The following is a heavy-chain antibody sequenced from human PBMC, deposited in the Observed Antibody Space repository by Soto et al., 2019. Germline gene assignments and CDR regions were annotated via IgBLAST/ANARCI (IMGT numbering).Heavy chain of an antibody. Sequence: ASVKVSCKASGYTFTSYGISWVRQAPGQGLERKGWISAYNGNTHYAQTLQGRVTMTTDTSTSTANMELRSLRSDDTAVFFFAREYSSSWVHVNWFDPWGQGTLVTVSS. D-gene: IGHD6-13*01. CDR1: GYTFTSYG. CDR2: ISAYNGNT. CDR3: AREYSSSWVHVNWFDP. J-gene: IGHJ5*02. V-gene: IGHV1-18*01.